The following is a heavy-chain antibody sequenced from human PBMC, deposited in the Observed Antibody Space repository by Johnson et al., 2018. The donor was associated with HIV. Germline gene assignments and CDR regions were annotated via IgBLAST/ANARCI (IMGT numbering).Heavy chain of an antibody. V-gene: IGHV3-30-3*01. CDR2: ISYDGSNI. CDR1: GFTLSDSA. CDR3: ARARLLWFRELCPHDAFDI. Sequence: QVQLVESGGGVVQPGRSLRLSCAASGFTLSDSALNWVGQAPGKGLEWVAVISYDGSNILYADSVKGGFNISRDNSKNTLYLQMNSLKAEDTGVYYCARARLLWFRELCPHDAFDILGQGTKVTVSS. D-gene: IGHD3-10*01. J-gene: IGHJ3*02.